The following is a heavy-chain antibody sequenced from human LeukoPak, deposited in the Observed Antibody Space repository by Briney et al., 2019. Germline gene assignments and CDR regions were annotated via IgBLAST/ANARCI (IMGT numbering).Heavy chain of an antibody. CDR2: IVPIFGTA. CDR1: GGTFSSYA. Sequence: ASVELSCKASGGTFSSYAISWVRQSPGQGLEWMGGIVPIFGTANYAQKFQGRVTITADESTSTAYMELSSRRSEDTAVYYCARDFSRNDFWSGSNWFDPWGQGTLVTVSS. V-gene: IGHV1-69*13. J-gene: IGHJ5*02. CDR3: ARDFSRNDFWSGSNWFDP. D-gene: IGHD3-3*01.